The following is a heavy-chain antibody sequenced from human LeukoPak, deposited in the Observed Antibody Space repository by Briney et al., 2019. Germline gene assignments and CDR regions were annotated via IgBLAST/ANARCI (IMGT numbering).Heavy chain of an antibody. CDR3: SKAPGGGGRFDP. Sequence: ASVKVSCKASGYTFTSYGISWVRQAPGQGLEWMGWISAYNGNTNYAQKLQGRVTMTTDTSTSTAYMELRSLRSDDTAVYYCSKAPGGGGRFDPWGQGTLVTVSS. CDR2: ISAYNGNT. D-gene: IGHD3-16*01. J-gene: IGHJ5*02. V-gene: IGHV1-18*01. CDR1: GYTFTSYG.